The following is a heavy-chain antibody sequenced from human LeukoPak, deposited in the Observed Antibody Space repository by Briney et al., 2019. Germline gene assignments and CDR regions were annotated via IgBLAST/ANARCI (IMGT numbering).Heavy chain of an antibody. CDR2: ISTSSSYI. Sequence: GGSLRLSCAASGFTFDDYAMHWVRQAPGKGLEWVSSISTSSSYIYYGDSVRGRFTISRDNAKNSLYLQMNSLRAEDTAVYSCARGADGVSSNSRGWFDPWGQGTLVTVSS. CDR3: ARGADGVSSNSRGWFDP. CDR1: GFTFDDYA. V-gene: IGHV3-21*01. D-gene: IGHD2-15*01. J-gene: IGHJ5*02.